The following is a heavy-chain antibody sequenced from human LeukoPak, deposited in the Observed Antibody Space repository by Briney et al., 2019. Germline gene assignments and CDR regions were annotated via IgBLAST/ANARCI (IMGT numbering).Heavy chain of an antibody. CDR1: GGSISSGNYY. CDR3: ARWADKSSSSSRVAFDI. Sequence: SQTLSLTCTVSGGSISSGNYYWSWIRQPAGKGLEWIGRIYSSGSTNYNPSLKGRVTMSVDTSKNQFSLKLSSVTAADTAVYYCARWADKSSSSSRVAFDIWGQGTLVTVSS. J-gene: IGHJ3*02. CDR2: IYSSGST. V-gene: IGHV4-61*02. D-gene: IGHD6-6*01.